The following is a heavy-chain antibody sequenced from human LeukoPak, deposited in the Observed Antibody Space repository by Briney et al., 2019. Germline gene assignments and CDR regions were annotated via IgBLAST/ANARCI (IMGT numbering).Heavy chain of an antibody. CDR1: GFTFSSYS. V-gene: IGHV3-21*01. Sequence: GGSLRLSCAASGFTFSSYSMHWVRQAPGRGLEWVSSISTSNSYIYYADSVKGRFTISRDNAKNSLYLQMNSLRAEDTAVYYCARGSGSLDYWGQGTLVTVSS. CDR3: ARGSGSLDY. D-gene: IGHD3-10*01. J-gene: IGHJ4*02. CDR2: ISTSNSYI.